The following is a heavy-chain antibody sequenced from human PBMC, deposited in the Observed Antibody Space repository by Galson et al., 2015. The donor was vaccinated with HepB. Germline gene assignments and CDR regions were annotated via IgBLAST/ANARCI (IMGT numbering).Heavy chain of an antibody. Sequence: SLRLSCAASGFTFSSYGMHWVRQAPGKGLEWVAVISYDGSNKYYADSVKGRFTISRDNSKNTLYLQMNSLRAEDTAVYYCAKGGDPYLYYGMDVWGQGTTVTVSS. CDR1: GFTFSSYG. J-gene: IGHJ6*02. CDR2: ISYDGSNK. D-gene: IGHD3-10*01. V-gene: IGHV3-30*18. CDR3: AKGGDPYLYYGMDV.